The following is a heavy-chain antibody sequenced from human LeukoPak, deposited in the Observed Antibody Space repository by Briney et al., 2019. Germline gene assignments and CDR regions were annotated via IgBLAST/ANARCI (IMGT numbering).Heavy chain of an antibody. J-gene: IGHJ4*02. CDR2: IRSKAYGGTT. V-gene: IGHV3-49*04. CDR3: TRGNQVLLYFFDY. CDR1: GFTFSDYA. D-gene: IGHD2-2*01. Sequence: PGRSLRLSCTASGFTFSDYAMSWVRQAPGKGLEWVGFIRSKAYGGTTEYAASVKGRFTISRDDSKSIAYLEMNSLITEDTAVYYFTRGNQVLLYFFDYWGQGTLATVSS.